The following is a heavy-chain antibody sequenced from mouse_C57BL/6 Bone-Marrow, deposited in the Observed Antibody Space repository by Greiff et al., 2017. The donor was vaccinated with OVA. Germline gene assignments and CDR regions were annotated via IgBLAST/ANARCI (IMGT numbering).Heavy chain of an antibody. Sequence: QVQLQQSGAELAKPGASVKLSCKASGYTFTSYWMHWVKQRPGQGLEWIGYINPSSGDTKYNQKFKDKATLTADKSSSTAYMQLSSLTYEDSAVYYCARSDPSTMIPRRYFDYWGQGTTLTVSS. CDR2: INPSSGDT. D-gene: IGHD2-4*01. J-gene: IGHJ2*01. CDR1: GYTFTSYW. V-gene: IGHV1-7*01. CDR3: ARSDPSTMIPRRYFDY.